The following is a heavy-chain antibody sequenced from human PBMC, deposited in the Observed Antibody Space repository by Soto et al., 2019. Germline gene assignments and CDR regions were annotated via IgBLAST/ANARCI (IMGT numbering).Heavy chain of an antibody. CDR2: INPDNGNT. CDR3: ACDLLAVGPGVSDAFDV. J-gene: IGHJ3*01. V-gene: IGHV1-3*01. CDR1: GFTFSDHH. D-gene: IGHD2-8*02. Sequence: QGQLVQSGAEVRKPGASVNISCRASGFTFSDHHIHWVRQVPGQRLEWMGWINPDNGNTKYSQTFEGIVTISTHTSGSMVYVEVSDLTTEETSVFSCACDLLAVGPGVSDAFDVWGQGTMVTVSS.